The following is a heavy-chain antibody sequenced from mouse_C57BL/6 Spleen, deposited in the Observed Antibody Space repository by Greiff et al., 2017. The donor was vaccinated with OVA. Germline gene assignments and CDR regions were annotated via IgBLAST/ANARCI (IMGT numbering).Heavy chain of an antibody. CDR1: GYTFTSYW. D-gene: IGHD4-1*02. Sequence: VQLQQSGAELVKPGASVKLSCKASGYTFTSYWMQWVKQRPGQGLEWIGEIDPSDSYTNYNQKFKGKATLTVDTSSSTAYMQLSSLTSEDSAVYYCARSTGTEYFDVWGTGTTVTVSS. CDR3: ARSTGTEYFDV. J-gene: IGHJ1*03. CDR2: IDPSDSYT. V-gene: IGHV1-50*01.